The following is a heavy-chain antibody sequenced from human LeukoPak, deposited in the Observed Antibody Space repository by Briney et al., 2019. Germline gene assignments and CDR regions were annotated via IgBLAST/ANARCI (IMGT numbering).Heavy chain of an antibody. CDR1: GGSISSSSYY. D-gene: IGHD3-22*01. CDR2: IYYSGST. J-gene: IGHJ4*02. V-gene: IGHV4-39*02. Sequence: PSETLSLTCTVSGGSISSSSYYWGWIRQPPGKGLEWIGSIYYSGSTYYNPSLKSRVTISVDTSKNQFSLKLSSVTAADTAVYYCAGDSDSSGYLVRFDYWGQGTLVTVSS. CDR3: AGDSDSSGYLVRFDY.